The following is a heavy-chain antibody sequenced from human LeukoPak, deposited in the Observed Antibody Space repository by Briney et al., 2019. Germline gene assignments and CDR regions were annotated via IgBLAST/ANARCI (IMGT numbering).Heavy chain of an antibody. Sequence: SETLSLTCDVYGGSFSDYYWSWIRQPPGKGLEWIGYIYYRGGTKYNPSLKSRVNISVDTSENQFSLRLSSVTAADTAVYYCARDWGVSARPGYMDVWGKGTTVTVSS. J-gene: IGHJ6*03. CDR1: GGSFSDYY. V-gene: IGHV4-59*01. CDR3: ARDWGVSARPGYMDV. CDR2: IYYRGGT. D-gene: IGHD6-6*01.